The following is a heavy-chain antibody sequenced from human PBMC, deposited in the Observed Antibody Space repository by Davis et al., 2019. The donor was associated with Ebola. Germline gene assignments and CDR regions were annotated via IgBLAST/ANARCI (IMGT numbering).Heavy chain of an antibody. CDR3: AREAGQLGMYH. V-gene: IGHV4-30-2*01. D-gene: IGHD7-27*01. J-gene: IGHJ5*02. Sequence: SQTLSLTCAVSGDSITSGGYSWSWIRQPPGKGLEWIGFIFHSGSTYYNPSLKSRVTISVDRSKSQFSLNLRSVTAADTAVYYCAREAGQLGMYHWGQGTLVIVSS. CDR1: GDSITSGGYS. CDR2: IFHSGST.